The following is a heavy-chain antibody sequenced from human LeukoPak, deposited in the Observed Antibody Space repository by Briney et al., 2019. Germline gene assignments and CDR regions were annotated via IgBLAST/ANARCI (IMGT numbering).Heavy chain of an antibody. CDR2: ISGSGGST. D-gene: IGHD6-19*01. J-gene: IGHJ4*02. Sequence: GGSLRLSCAASGFTFSSYAMSWVRQAPGKGLEWVSAISGSGGSTYYADSVKGRFTISRDNSKNTLYLQMNSLRAEDTAVYYCAKDLAGWYSSGWYYFDYWGQGTLVTVSS. CDR1: GFTFSSYA. V-gene: IGHV3-23*01. CDR3: AKDLAGWYSSGWYYFDY.